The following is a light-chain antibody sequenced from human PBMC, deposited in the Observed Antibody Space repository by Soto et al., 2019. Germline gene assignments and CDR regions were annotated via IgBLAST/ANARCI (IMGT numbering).Light chain of an antibody. CDR2: NDG. CDR1: NIGGKS. Sequence: SYELTQPPSVSVAPGKTARINCGGNNIGGKSVHWYQLKPGQAPVLIIYNDGDRPSGIPERFSGSNSGNTATLTVSWVEAGDEADYYCQVWGSNADPYVLFGGGTKLTV. J-gene: IGLJ3*02. CDR3: QVWGSNADPYVL. V-gene: IGLV3-21*04.